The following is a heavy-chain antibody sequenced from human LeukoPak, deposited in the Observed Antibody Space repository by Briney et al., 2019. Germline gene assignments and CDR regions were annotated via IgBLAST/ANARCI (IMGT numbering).Heavy chain of an antibody. CDR2: INPSGGST. Sequence: ASVKVSCKAPGYTFTSYYTHWVRQAPGQGLEWMGIINPSGGSTSYAQKFQGRVTMTRDTSTSTVYMELSSLRSEDTAVYYCARDNCSGGSCPGYWGQGTLVTVSS. J-gene: IGHJ4*02. CDR1: GYTFTSYY. CDR3: ARDNCSGGSCPGY. V-gene: IGHV1-46*01. D-gene: IGHD2-15*01.